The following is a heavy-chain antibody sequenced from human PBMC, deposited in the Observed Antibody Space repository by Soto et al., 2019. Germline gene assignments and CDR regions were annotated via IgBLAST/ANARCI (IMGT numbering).Heavy chain of an antibody. V-gene: IGHV4-31*03. CDR1: GGSISSGGYY. CDR3: ARVSSQRRDISGYLDAFDI. CDR2: IYYSGST. D-gene: IGHD3-22*01. J-gene: IGHJ3*02. Sequence: SETLSLTCTVSGGSISSGGYYWSWIRQHPGKGLEWIGYIYYSGSTYYNPSLKSRVTISVDTSKNQFSLKLSSVTAADTAVYYCARVSSQRRDISGYLDAFDIWGQGTMVTVSS.